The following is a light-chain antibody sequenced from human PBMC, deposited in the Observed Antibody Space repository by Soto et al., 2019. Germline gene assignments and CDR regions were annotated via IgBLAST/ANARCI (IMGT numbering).Light chain of an antibody. CDR3: TSYTNSGTLVV. CDR2: DVS. V-gene: IGLV2-14*01. CDR1: SSDVGGYNY. J-gene: IGLJ2*01. Sequence: QSVLTQPASVSGSPGQSITISCTGTSSDVGGYNYVSWYQQHTGKAPKLMIYDVSNRPSGVSNRFSGSKSGNTASLTISGLQAADEADYYCTSYTNSGTLVVFGGGTTVTVL.